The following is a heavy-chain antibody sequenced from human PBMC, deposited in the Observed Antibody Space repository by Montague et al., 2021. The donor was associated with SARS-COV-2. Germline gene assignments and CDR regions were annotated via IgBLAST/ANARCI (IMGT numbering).Heavy chain of an antibody. CDR1: GGSISSYY. CDR2: IYYSGST. CDR3: ARRALGDCSGGSCYSGFDY. V-gene: IGHV4-59*08. Sequence: SETLSLTCTVSGGSISSYYWSWIRQPPGKGLEWIGYIYYSGSTNYNPSLKSRVTISVGTSKNQFSLKLSSVTAADTAVYYCARRALGDCSGGSCYSGFDYWGQGTLVTVSS. D-gene: IGHD2-15*01. J-gene: IGHJ4*02.